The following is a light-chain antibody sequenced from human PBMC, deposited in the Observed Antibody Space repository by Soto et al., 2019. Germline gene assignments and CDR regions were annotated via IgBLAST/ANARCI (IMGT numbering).Light chain of an antibody. CDR1: NIDSRT. Sequence: SYELTQPPSVSVAPGQTATISCGENNIDSRTVHWYQQKPGQAPLLVVYDNSFRPSGIPNRFSGSNSGNTATLTISRVEAGDEADYYCQVWDNADDHTYVFGTGTKVTVL. CDR2: DNS. CDR3: QVWDNADDHTYV. J-gene: IGLJ1*01. V-gene: IGLV3-21*02.